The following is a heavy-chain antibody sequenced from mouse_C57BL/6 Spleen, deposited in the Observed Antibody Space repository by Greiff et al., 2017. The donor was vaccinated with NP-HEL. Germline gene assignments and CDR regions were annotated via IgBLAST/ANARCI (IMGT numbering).Heavy chain of an antibody. J-gene: IGHJ3*01. D-gene: IGHD2-4*01. CDR3: ARGDYDYDEGFAY. Sequence: ESGPELVKPGASVKISCKASGYAFSSSWMNWVKQRPGKGLEWIGRIYPGDGDTNYNGKFKGKATLTADKSSSTAYMQLSSLTSEDSAVYFCARGDYDYDEGFAYWGQGTLVTVSA. CDR1: GYAFSSSW. CDR2: IYPGDGDT. V-gene: IGHV1-82*01.